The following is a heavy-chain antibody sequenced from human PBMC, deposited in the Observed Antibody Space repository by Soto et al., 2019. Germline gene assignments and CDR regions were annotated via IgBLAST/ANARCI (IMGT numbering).Heavy chain of an antibody. CDR2: IYYSGST. J-gene: IGHJ4*02. Sequence: SETLSLTCTVSGGSISSSSYYWGWIRQPPGKGLEWIGSIYYSGSTYYNPSLKSRVTISVDTSKNQFSLKLSSVTAADTAVYYCARHGAGEQWLVLEFDYWGQGTLVTVSS. V-gene: IGHV4-39*01. D-gene: IGHD6-19*01. CDR3: ARHGAGEQWLVLEFDY. CDR1: GGSISSSSYY.